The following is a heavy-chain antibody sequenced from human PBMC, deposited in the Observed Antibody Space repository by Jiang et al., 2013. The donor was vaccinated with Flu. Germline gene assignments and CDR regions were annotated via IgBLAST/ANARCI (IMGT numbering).Heavy chain of an antibody. CDR2: IYPGDSDT. CDR1: YSFTSYW. CDR3: ARRQGLQAALTDY. J-gene: IGHJ4*02. Sequence: YSFTSYWIGWVRQMPGKGLEWMGIIYPGDSDTRYSPSFQGQVTISADKSISTAYLQWSSLKASDTAMYYCARRQGLQAALTDYWGQGTLVTVSS. D-gene: IGHD3-9*01. V-gene: IGHV5-51*01.